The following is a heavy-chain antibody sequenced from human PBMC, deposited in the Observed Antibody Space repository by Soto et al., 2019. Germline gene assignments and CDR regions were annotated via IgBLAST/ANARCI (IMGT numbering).Heavy chain of an antibody. CDR2: IDPTDSYT. CDR1: GYSFTSYW. Sequence: GESLKISCKGSGYSFTSYWITWVRQMPGKGLEWMGRIDPTDSYTNYSPSFQGHVTISIDKSISTAYLQWSSLKASDTAMYYCAGRFYDSSGRLRSGLDVWGQGTTVTVSS. V-gene: IGHV5-10-1*01. J-gene: IGHJ6*02. CDR3: AGRFYDSSGRLRSGLDV. D-gene: IGHD3-22*01.